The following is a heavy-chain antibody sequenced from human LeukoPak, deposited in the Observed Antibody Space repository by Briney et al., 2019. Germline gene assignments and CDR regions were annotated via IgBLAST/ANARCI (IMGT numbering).Heavy chain of an antibody. CDR3: ALYDILTGYLDY. CDR2: IYYSGST. V-gene: IGHV4-59*11. J-gene: IGHJ4*02. Sequence: SETLSLTGTVSGGSIISHYWGGIRQPPGKELDWIGYIYYSGSTNYNPSLKSRVTISVDTSKNQFSLKLSSVTAADTAVYYCALYDILTGYLDYWGQGTLVTVSS. D-gene: IGHD3-9*01. CDR1: GGSIISHY.